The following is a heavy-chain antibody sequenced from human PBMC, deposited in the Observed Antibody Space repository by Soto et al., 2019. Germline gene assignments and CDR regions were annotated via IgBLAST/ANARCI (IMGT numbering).Heavy chain of an antibody. CDR2: IKEDGSEK. Sequence: XGSLRLSCAASGFTFINSWMSWVRQAPGKGLEWVANIKEDGSEKDYVGPVKGRFTITRDNAKKSLYLQMNNLRAEDTAVYFCTRKRFGMDVWGQGTTVTVSS. J-gene: IGHJ6*02. V-gene: IGHV3-7*03. CDR3: TRKRFGMDV. CDR1: GFTFINSW.